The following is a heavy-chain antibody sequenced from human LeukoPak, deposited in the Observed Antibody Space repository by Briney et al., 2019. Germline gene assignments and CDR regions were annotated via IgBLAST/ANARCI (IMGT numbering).Heavy chain of an antibody. CDR2: ISGSGGSA. J-gene: IGHJ6*02. V-gene: IGHV3-23*01. CDR3: AKDTLIRGVIKNYYYYGLDV. Sequence: GSLRLSCSASGFSFSTSAMSWVRHAPGKGLEWVAGISGSGGSADYADSVKGRFTTSRDNSKNTLYLQMNSLRAEDTAVYYCAKDTLIRGVIKNYYYYGLDVWGRGTTVTVSS. D-gene: IGHD3-10*01. CDR1: GFSFSTSA.